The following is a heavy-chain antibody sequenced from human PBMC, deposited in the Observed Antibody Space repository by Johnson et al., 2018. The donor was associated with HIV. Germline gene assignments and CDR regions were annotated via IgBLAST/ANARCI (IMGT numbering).Heavy chain of an antibody. CDR1: GFTVSSNY. CDR2: IYSGDTT. Sequence: VLLVESGGGLVQPGGSLRLSCAASGFTVSSNYMSWVRQAPGKGLEWVSVIYSGDTTYYADSVKGRCTISRDNSKNTLYLHMNSLRAEDTAVYYCAREGAWELRPGAFDIWGQGTMVTVSS. D-gene: IGHD1-7*01. CDR3: AREGAWELRPGAFDI. J-gene: IGHJ3*02. V-gene: IGHV3-66*01.